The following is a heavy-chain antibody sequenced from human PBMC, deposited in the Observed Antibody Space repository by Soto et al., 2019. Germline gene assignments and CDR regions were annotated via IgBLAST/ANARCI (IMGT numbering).Heavy chain of an antibody. CDR1: GFTFSSYA. CDR2: ISYDGSNK. D-gene: IGHD4-17*01. V-gene: IGHV3-30-3*01. CDR3: ARGGGRVTTVLNWFDP. J-gene: IGHJ5*02. Sequence: QVQLVESGGGVVQPGRSLRLSCAASGFTFSSYAMHWVRQAPGKGLEWVAVISYDGSNKYYADSVKGRFTISRDNSKNTLYLQKNSLRAEDTAVYYCARGGGRVTTVLNWFDPWGQGTLVTVSS.